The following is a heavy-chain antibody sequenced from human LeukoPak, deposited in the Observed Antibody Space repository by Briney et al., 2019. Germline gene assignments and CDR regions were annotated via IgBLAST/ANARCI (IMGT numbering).Heavy chain of an antibody. D-gene: IGHD3-9*01. J-gene: IGHJ4*02. CDR3: ARDETGNSRYSLFVH. Sequence: GASVKVSCKVSGGTFPTYAMHWVRQAPGQGLEWMGSVIPVLGTIHYAQKFQGRVSLTADKSTSTAYMELSNLRSEDTAVYYCARDETGNSRYSLFVHWGQGTLVTVSS. CDR1: GGTFPTYA. V-gene: IGHV1-69*04. CDR2: VIPVLGTI.